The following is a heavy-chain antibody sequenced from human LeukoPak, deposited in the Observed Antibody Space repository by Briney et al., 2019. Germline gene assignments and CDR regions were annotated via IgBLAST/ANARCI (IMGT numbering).Heavy chain of an antibody. Sequence: ASVKVSCKASGYSFTNYDINWVRQAAGQGLEWMGWINTNTGNPTYAQGFTGRFVFSLDTSVSTAYLQISSLKAEDTAVYYCARARRPYSSSWYYYYYGMDVWGQGTTDTVSS. CDR1: GYSFTNYD. J-gene: IGHJ6*02. CDR2: INTNTGNP. D-gene: IGHD6-13*01. CDR3: ARARRPYSSSWYYYYYGMDV. V-gene: IGHV7-4-1*02.